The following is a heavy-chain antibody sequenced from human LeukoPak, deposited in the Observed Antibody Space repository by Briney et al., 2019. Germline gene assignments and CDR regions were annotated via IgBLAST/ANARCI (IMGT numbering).Heavy chain of an antibody. Sequence: ASVKVSCKASGYTFNGYYMHWVRQAPGQGLEWMGWINPNSGGPKTAQTFQGRVTMTRDTSISTAYMELSRLRSDDTAVYFCARSVVAGSGNFDYWGQGTLVTVSS. J-gene: IGHJ4*02. CDR3: ARSVVAGSGNFDY. D-gene: IGHD6-19*01. CDR1: GYTFNGYY. CDR2: INPNSGGP. V-gene: IGHV1-2*02.